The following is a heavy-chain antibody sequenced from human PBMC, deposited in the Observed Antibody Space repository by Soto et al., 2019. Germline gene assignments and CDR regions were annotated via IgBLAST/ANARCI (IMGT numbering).Heavy chain of an antibody. J-gene: IGHJ4*02. D-gene: IGHD4-17*01. V-gene: IGHV3-73*01. CDR2: IRSKANSYAT. Sequence: EVQLVESGGGLVQPGGSLKLSCAASGFTFSGSAMHWVRQASGKGLEWVGRIRSKANSYATAYAASVKGRFTISRDDSKNTAYLQMNSLKTEDTAVSYCTRRADSATVTIDYWGQGTLVTVSS. CDR1: GFTFSGSA. CDR3: TRRADSATVTIDY.